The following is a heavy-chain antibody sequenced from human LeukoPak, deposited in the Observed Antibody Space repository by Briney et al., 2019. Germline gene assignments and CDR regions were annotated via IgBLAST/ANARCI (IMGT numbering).Heavy chain of an antibody. D-gene: IGHD4-23*01. CDR1: GSSFSISW. CDR3: ARGGNFEAFDF. CDR2: IYPDDSDT. Sequence: GASLQISCKASGSSFSISWIGWVRQRPGEGLEWMGIIYPDDSDTRYNPSFRGQVTISADRSSNTAYLQWGSLRSSDTAIYYCARGGNFEAFDFWGQGTVVTVSS. J-gene: IGHJ3*01. V-gene: IGHV5-51*01.